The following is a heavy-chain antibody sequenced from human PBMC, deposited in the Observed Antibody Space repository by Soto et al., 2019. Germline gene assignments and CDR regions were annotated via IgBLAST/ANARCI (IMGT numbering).Heavy chain of an antibody. CDR2: IIPIFGTA. J-gene: IGHJ6*02. Sequence: SVKVSCKASGGTFSSYAISWVRQAPGQGLEWMGGIIPIFGTANYAQKFQGRVTITADESTSTAYMGLSSLRSEDTAVYYCAVILEWFPYYYYYGMDVWGQGTTVTVSS. CDR3: AVILEWFPYYYYYGMDV. CDR1: GGTFSSYA. V-gene: IGHV1-69*13. D-gene: IGHD3-3*01.